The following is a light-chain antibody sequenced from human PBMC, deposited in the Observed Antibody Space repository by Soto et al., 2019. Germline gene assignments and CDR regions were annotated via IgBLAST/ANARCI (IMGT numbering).Light chain of an antibody. Sequence: DIQMTQSPSSLSASVGDRVTITCRASQDISNYVAWFQQKPGKAPKSLIYAASSLRSGVPSRFSGGGSGTDFTLIINNLQPEDSATYYCQHSNTYPVTFGQGTRLEI. CDR1: QDISNY. CDR2: AAS. V-gene: IGKV1-16*01. J-gene: IGKJ5*01. CDR3: QHSNTYPVT.